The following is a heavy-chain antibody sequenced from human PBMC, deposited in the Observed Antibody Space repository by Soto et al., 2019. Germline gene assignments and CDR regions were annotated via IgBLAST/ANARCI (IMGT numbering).Heavy chain of an antibody. CDR3: ARGAYCGGDCYLDYYYYYYMDV. V-gene: IGHV3-23*01. J-gene: IGHJ6*03. Sequence: GGSLRLSCAASGFTFSSYAMSWVRQXPGKGLEWVSSISGSGGSTYYADSVKGRFTISRDNSKNTLYLQMNSLRAEDTAVYYCARGAYCGGDCYLDYYYYYYMDVWGKGTTVTVSS. CDR1: GFTFSSYA. CDR2: ISGSGGST. D-gene: IGHD2-21*01.